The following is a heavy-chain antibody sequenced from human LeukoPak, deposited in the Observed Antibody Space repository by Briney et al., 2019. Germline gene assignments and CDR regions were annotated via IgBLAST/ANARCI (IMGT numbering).Heavy chain of an antibody. V-gene: IGHV1-69*13. CDR2: IIPIFGTA. D-gene: IGHD5-24*01. J-gene: IGHJ6*02. CDR1: GYTFTSYP. Sequence: GASVKVSCKASGYTFTSYPISWVRQAPGQGLEWMGGIIPIFGTANYAQKFQGRVTITADESTSTAYMELSSLRSEDTAVYYCSNKWLGGMDVWGQGTTVTVSS. CDR3: SNKWLGGMDV.